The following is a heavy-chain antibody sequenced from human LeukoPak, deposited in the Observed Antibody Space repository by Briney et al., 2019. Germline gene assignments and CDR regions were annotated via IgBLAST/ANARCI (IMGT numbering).Heavy chain of an antibody. V-gene: IGHV4-59*01. J-gene: IGHJ6*03. CDR1: GGSISNYY. CDR3: ARVTESYGSGRRHNYDYYYMDV. Sequence: SETLSLTCTVSGGSISNYYWNWIRQPPGKGLEWIGYIYYTGSTNYNPSLESRVTISVDTSKNEFSLKVRSVTAADTAVYYCARVTESYGSGRRHNYDYYYMDVWGKGTTVTISS. D-gene: IGHD3-10*01. CDR2: IYYTGST.